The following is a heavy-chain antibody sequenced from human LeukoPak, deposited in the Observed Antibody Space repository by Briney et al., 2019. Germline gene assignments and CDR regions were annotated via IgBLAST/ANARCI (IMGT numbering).Heavy chain of an antibody. CDR1: GYTFTNYW. CDR3: ASRHTSDLPFDY. Sequence: GESLKISCQASGYTFTNYWIGWVRQMPGKGLEWMGIISPGDSNTRYSPSFQGQVTISADKSISTAYLQWSSLKASDTAVYYCASRHTSDLPFDYWGQGTLVTVSS. V-gene: IGHV5-51*01. CDR2: ISPGDSNT. D-gene: IGHD2-21*02. J-gene: IGHJ4*01.